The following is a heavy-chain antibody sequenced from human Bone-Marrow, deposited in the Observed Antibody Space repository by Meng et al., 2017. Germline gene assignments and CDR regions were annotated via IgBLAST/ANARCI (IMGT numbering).Heavy chain of an antibody. CDR1: GGSISTSGYY. CDR3: VRSSAWVRTGFDP. Sequence: QPQLQESGPGLVRPSEALSPTCRVSGGSISTSGYYWGWIRQPPGKGLEWIGSIGHSGFTYYTPSLKSRVTVSIDTSRNQFSLWLTSVTAADTAVYYCVRSSAWVRTGFDPWGQGTLVTVSS. J-gene: IGHJ5*02. V-gene: IGHV4-39*01. D-gene: IGHD6-19*01. CDR2: IGHSGFT.